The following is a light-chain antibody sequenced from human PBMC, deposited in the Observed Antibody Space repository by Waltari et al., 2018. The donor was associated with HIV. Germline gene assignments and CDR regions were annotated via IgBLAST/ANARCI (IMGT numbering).Light chain of an antibody. Sequence: QSVLTQPPSASGTPGPRVTISCSGRRSHIGSNYVSWYQQLPGTTPKLLIYRNNQRPSGVPDRFSGSKSGTSASLAISGLRSEDEADYYCAAWDDSLSGWVFGGGTKLTVL. CDR2: RNN. V-gene: IGLV1-47*01. J-gene: IGLJ3*02. CDR1: RSHIGSNY. CDR3: AAWDDSLSGWV.